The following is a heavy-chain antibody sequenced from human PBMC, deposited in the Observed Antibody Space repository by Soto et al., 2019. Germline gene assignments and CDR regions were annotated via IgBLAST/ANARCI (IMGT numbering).Heavy chain of an antibody. CDR1: GYTFTSYG. J-gene: IGHJ6*02. V-gene: IGHV1-18*01. CDR3: ARVGYCSSTSCYTDYYYYGMDV. D-gene: IGHD2-2*02. Sequence: GASVKVSCKASGYTFTSYGISWVRQAPGQGLEWMGWISAYNGNTNYAQKLQGRVTMTTDTSTSTAYMELRSLRSDDTAVYYCARVGYCSSTSCYTDYYYYGMDVWGQGTTVTV. CDR2: ISAYNGNT.